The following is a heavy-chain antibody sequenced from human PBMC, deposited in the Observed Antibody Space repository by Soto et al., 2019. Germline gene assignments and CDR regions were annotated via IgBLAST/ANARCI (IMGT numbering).Heavy chain of an antibody. D-gene: IGHD3-22*01. CDR2: ISSSSSYI. CDR3: AREVVSSGYYSDH. CDR1: GFSFSSYG. Sequence: XGSLRLTCAASGFSFSSYGMNWVRQAPGKGLEWVSSISSSSSYIYYAESVKGRFTISRDNAKNSLYLQMNSLRAEDTAVYYCAREVVSSGYYSDHWGQGTLVTVSS. V-gene: IGHV3-21*01. J-gene: IGHJ4*02.